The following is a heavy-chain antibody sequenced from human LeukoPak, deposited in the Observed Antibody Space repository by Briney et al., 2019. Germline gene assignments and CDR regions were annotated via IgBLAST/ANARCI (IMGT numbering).Heavy chain of an antibody. CDR2: LTRGSSNI. V-gene: IGHV3-48*01. CDR3: ARVVPVHEYYNSYMDV. D-gene: IGHD1-1*01. CDR1: GFPFMTYA. J-gene: IGHJ6*03. Sequence: PGGSLRLSCEASGFPFMTYAMNWIRQSPGKGLEWVAFLTRGSSNIQYAESVKGRFTISRDNGKESLFLQMNSLRAEDTAVYYCARVVPVHEYYNSYMDVWGKGTTVTVSS.